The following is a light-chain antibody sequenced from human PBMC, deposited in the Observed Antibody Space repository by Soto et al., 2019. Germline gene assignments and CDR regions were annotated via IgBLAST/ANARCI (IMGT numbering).Light chain of an antibody. J-gene: IGLJ3*02. Sequence: SALPQPASVSGSPGQSITVSCTGTSRDVGNYNFVSWYQQHPGKAPKVIIYDVSNRPSGVSDRFSASKSGNTASLTISGLQTEDEAVYFCSSYTSGSVLFGGGTKVTVL. CDR1: SRDVGNYNF. CDR2: DVS. V-gene: IGLV2-14*01. CDR3: SSYTSGSVL.